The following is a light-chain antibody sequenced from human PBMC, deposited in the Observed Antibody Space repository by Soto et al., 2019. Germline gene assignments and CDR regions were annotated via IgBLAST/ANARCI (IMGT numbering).Light chain of an antibody. J-gene: IGKJ1*01. CDR2: KAS. Sequence: DIQMSQSPSTLSGSVGDRVTITCRASQTISSWLAWYQQKPGKAPKLLIYKASTLKSGVPSRFRGSGSGTEFPLTISRPQPDDFATYYCQHYNSYSEAFGQGTKVDI. CDR1: QTISSW. CDR3: QHYNSYSEA. V-gene: IGKV1-5*03.